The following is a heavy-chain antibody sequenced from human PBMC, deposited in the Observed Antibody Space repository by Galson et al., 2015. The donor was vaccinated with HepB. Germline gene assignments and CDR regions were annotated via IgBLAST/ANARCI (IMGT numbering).Heavy chain of an antibody. Sequence: SLRLXCAAXXFTFSSYGMYWVRQAPGKGLEWVAVKWYDGSIEYYRDSVRGRFTVSRDNSRNTLYLQMSSLRAEDTAVYYCARDLGFGLDYWGQGTLVIVSS. D-gene: IGHD3-16*01. CDR3: ARDLGFGLDY. V-gene: IGHV3-33*01. CDR1: XFTFSSYG. J-gene: IGHJ4*02. CDR2: KWYDGSIE.